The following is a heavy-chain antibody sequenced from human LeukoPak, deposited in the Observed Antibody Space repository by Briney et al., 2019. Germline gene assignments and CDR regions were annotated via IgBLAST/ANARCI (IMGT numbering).Heavy chain of an antibody. J-gene: IGHJ3*02. Sequence: PGGSLRLSCAASGFTFSSYSMNWVRQAPGKGLEWVSYISSSSSTIYYADSVKGRSTISRDNAKNSLYLQMNSLRAEDTAVYYCARITVAGPYDAFDIWGQGTMVTVSS. V-gene: IGHV3-48*01. CDR3: ARITVAGPYDAFDI. D-gene: IGHD6-19*01. CDR1: GFTFSSYS. CDR2: ISSSSSTI.